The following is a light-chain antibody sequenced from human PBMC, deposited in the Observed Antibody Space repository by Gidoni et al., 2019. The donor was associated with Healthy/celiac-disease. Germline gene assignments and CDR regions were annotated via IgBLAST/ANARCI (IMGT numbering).Light chain of an antibody. Sequence: QSALTQHASVSGPPGPSITISCTGPSSDVGGYNYVSWYQQHPGKAPKLMIYEVSNRPSGVSNRFSGSKSGNTASLTISGLQAEDEADYYCSSYTSSSTLEVFGTGTKVTVL. V-gene: IGLV2-14*01. CDR3: SSYTSSSTLEV. J-gene: IGLJ1*01. CDR1: SSDVGGYNY. CDR2: EVS.